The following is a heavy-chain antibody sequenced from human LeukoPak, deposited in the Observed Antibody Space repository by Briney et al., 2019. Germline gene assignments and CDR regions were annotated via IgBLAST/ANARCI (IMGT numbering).Heavy chain of an antibody. D-gene: IGHD6-19*01. CDR1: GGSISSYY. CDR3: AREARYSSGRRDFDY. Sequence: PSETLSLTCTVSGGSISSYYWSWIRQPPGKGLEWLGYIYYSGSTNYNPSLKSRVTISVDTSKNQFSLKLSSVTAADTAVYYCAREARYSSGRRDFDYWGQGTLVTVSS. V-gene: IGHV4-59*01. J-gene: IGHJ4*02. CDR2: IYYSGST.